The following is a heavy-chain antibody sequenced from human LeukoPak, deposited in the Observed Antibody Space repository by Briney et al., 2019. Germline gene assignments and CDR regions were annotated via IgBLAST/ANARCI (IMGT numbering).Heavy chain of an antibody. CDR2: ISCNGYT. J-gene: IGHJ4*02. V-gene: IGHV4-59*08. CDR3: ARHHDSYGSGSYEY. Sequence: PSETRSLTCAVSGGSISTYYWSWIRQPPGKGLEWIGYISCNGYTNYNPSLKSRVTISVDTSKSQFSLKLTSVTASDTAVYYCARHHDSYGSGSYEYWGQGTLVTVSS. D-gene: IGHD3-10*01. CDR1: GGSISTYY.